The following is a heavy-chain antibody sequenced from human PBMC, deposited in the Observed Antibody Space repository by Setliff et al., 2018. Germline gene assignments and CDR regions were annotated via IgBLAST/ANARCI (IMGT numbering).Heavy chain of an antibody. V-gene: IGHV3-7*03. CDR2: IKQDGSEK. CDR3: ARAHRFFSDTSGYFYDQGRSAFDV. Sequence: PGGSLRLSCAASGFTFSNYWMNWVRQAPGKGLEWVANIKQDGSEKNYVDSVEGRFTISRDNARNSLYLQMNSLGAEDTALYYCARAHRFFSDTSGYFYDQGRSAFDVWGQGTMVTVSS. J-gene: IGHJ3*01. D-gene: IGHD3-22*01. CDR1: GFTFSNYW.